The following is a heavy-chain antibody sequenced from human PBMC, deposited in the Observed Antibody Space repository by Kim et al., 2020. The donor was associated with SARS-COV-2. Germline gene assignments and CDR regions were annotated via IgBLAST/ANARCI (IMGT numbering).Heavy chain of an antibody. CDR3: ARSVGYCSSTSCREGY. J-gene: IGHJ4*02. V-gene: IGHV3-21*01. CDR1: GFTFSSYS. CDR2: ISSSSSYI. D-gene: IGHD2-2*03. Sequence: GGSLRLSCAASGFTFSSYSMNWVRQAPGKGLEWVSSISSSSSYIYYADSVKGRFTISRDNAKNSLYLQMNSLRAEDTAGYYCARSVGYCSSTSCREGYWGRGTRVTVSS.